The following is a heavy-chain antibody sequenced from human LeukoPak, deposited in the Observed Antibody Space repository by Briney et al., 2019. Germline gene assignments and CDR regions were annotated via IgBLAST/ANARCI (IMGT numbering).Heavy chain of an antibody. J-gene: IGHJ4*02. CDR2: INPSSGGT. Sequence: ASVKVSCKASGYTFTGYYMHWVRQAPGQGLEWMGWINPSSGGTNYAQKFQGRVTMTRDTSISTAYMELSELRSDDTAVYYCAGQKDPRPIDYWGQGTLITVSS. CDR1: GYTFTGYY. V-gene: IGHV1-2*02. CDR3: AGQKDPRPIDY.